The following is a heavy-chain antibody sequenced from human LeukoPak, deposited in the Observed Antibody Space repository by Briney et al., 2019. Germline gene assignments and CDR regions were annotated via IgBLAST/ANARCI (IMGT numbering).Heavy chain of an antibody. D-gene: IGHD3-22*01. Sequence: GGSLRLSCAASGFTFSTFAMIWVRQPPGKGLEWVSSIFPSGGEIHYADSVRGRFTISRDNSKSTLSLQMNSLRAEDTAVYYCAKAHLRYYFDSSGYYPEGFQRWGQGTLVTVSS. J-gene: IGHJ1*01. CDR2: IFPSGGEI. CDR3: AKAHLRYYFDSSGYYPEGFQR. V-gene: IGHV3-23*01. CDR1: GFTFSTFA.